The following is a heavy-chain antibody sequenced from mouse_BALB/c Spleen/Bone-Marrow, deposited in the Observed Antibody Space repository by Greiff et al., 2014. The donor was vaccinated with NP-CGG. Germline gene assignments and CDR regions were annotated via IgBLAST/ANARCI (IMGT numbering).Heavy chain of an antibody. CDR2: IAPANGNT. CDR3: VRSPGDVNY. V-gene: IGHV14-3*02. J-gene: IGHJ3*01. Sequence: DVQLQESGAGLVKPGASVKLSCTGSGFNIKDAYIHWVKQRPEQGLEWIGRIAPANGNTEYDPKFQGKATITADTSSNTAYLQLSSLTSEDTAVYYCVRSPGDVNYWGQGTLVTVSA. CDR1: GFNIKDAY.